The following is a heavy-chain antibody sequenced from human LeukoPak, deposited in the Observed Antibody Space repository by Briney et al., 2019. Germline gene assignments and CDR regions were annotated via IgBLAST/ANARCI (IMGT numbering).Heavy chain of an antibody. J-gene: IGHJ3*02. CDR1: GFTFSSYE. Sequence: GGSLRLSCAASGFTFSSYEMNWVRQAPGKGLEWVSYISGNVTIRYYADSVKGRFTISRDNAKNSLFLQMNSLRAEDTALYYCARDRGPYDSSGYYPYDAFDIWGQGTMVTVSS. CDR3: ARDRGPYDSSGYYPYDAFDI. CDR2: ISGNVTIR. V-gene: IGHV3-48*03. D-gene: IGHD3-22*01.